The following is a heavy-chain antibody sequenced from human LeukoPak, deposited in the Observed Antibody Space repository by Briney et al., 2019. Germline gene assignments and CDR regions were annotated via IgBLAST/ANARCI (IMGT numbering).Heavy chain of an antibody. Sequence: GGSLRLSCAASGFTFSSYGMHWVRQAPGKGLEWVAFIRYDGSNKYYADSVKGRFTISRDNSKNTVFLQMNSLRPEDTAVYYCARLLVLAATEGFEFWGQGTVVTVSS. V-gene: IGHV3-30*02. CDR1: GFTFSSYG. CDR3: ARLLVLAATEGFEF. J-gene: IGHJ4*02. CDR2: IRYDGSNK. D-gene: IGHD2-15*01.